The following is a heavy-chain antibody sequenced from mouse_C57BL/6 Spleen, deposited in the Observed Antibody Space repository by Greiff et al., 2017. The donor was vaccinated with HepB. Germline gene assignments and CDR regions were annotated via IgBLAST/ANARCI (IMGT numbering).Heavy chain of an antibody. CDR2: INYDGSST. CDR3: ARGYYPSY. D-gene: IGHD1-1*01. CDR1: GFTFSDYY. V-gene: IGHV5-16*01. J-gene: IGHJ2*01. Sequence: EVQWVESEGGLVQPGRSMKLSCTASGFTFSDYYMAWVRQVPEKGLEWVANINYDGSSTYYLDSLKSRFIISRDNAKNILYLQMSSLKSEDTATYYCARGYYPSYWGQGTTLTVSS.